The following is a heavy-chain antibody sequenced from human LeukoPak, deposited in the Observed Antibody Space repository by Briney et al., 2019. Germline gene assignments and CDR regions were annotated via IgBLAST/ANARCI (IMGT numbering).Heavy chain of an antibody. D-gene: IGHD3-10*01. V-gene: IGHV1-2*02. Sequence: ASVKVSCKASGYTITDYYIHWVRQAPGQGLEWMGWINPNSGGTNYAQTFEGRVTMTTDTSINTAYVELTSLTSDDTAVYFCARAHYLRLYFFDYWGRGTLVTVSS. CDR2: INPNSGGT. CDR1: GYTITDYY. J-gene: IGHJ4*02. CDR3: ARAHYLRLYFFDY.